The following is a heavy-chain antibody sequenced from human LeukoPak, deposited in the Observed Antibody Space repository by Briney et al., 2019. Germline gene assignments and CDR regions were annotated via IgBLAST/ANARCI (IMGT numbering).Heavy chain of an antibody. CDR2: IFYSGST. V-gene: IGHV4-59*08. D-gene: IGHD3-22*01. Sequence: SETLSLTCTVSGGSISSYYWSWIRQPPGKGLEWIGYIFYSGSTNYTPSLKSRVTISVDTSKNQFSLKLSSVTAADTAVYYCARHGSVSSGALVWGQGTLVTVSS. J-gene: IGHJ4*02. CDR3: ARHGSVSSGALV. CDR1: GGSISSYY.